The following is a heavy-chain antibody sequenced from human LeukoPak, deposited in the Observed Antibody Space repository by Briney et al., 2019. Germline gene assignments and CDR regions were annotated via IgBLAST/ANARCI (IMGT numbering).Heavy chain of an antibody. J-gene: IGHJ4*02. CDR3: ARSGSGYLRYYFDY. CDR2: LYSSGST. CDR1: GGSISSSTYY. V-gene: IGHV4-39*07. Sequence: TSSETLSLTCTVSGGSISSSTYYWGWIRQPPGKGLKWIGSLYSSGSTYYNPSLKSRVTISVDTSKNQFSLKLSSVTAADTAVYYCARSGSGYLRYYFDYWGQGTLVTVSS. D-gene: IGHD5-12*01.